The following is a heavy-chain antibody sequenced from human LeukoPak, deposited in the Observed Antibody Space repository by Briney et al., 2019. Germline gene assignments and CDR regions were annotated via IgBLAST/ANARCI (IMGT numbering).Heavy chain of an antibody. Sequence: SETLSLTCTVSGGSISSYYWSWIRQPPGKGLEWIGYIYYSGSTNYNPSLKSRVTISVDTSKNQFSLKLNSVTAADTAVYYCAGGGDSGGNYYPMFDYWGQGTLVTVSS. CDR3: AGGGDSGGNYYPMFDY. CDR1: GGSISSYY. CDR2: IYYSGST. V-gene: IGHV4-59*01. D-gene: IGHD3-22*01. J-gene: IGHJ4*02.